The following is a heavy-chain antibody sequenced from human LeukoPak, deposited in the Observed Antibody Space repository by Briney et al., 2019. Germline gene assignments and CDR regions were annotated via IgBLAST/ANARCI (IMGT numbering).Heavy chain of an antibody. CDR1: GFTFSNAW. D-gene: IGHD5-12*01. J-gene: IGHJ4*02. CDR2: IKSKTDGGTT. Sequence: PGGSLRLSCAASGFTFSNAWMSWVRQAPGKGLEWVGRIKSKTDGGTTDYAAPVKGRFTISRDDSKNTLYLQMNSLKTEDTAVYYCTTDYRSGYDLDYWGQGTLVTVFS. CDR3: TTDYRSGYDLDY. V-gene: IGHV3-15*01.